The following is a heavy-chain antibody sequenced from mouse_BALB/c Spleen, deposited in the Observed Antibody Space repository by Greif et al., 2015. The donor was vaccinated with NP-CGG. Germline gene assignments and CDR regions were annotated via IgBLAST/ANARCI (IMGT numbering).Heavy chain of an antibody. J-gene: IGHJ3*01. CDR3: ARNPHYGSSPAWFAY. V-gene: IGHV14-3*02. CDR2: IDPANGNT. CDR1: GFNIKDTY. D-gene: IGHD1-1*01. Sequence: EVKLVESGAELVKPGASVKLSCTASGFNIKDTYMHWVKQRPEQGLEWIGRIDPANGNTKYDPKFQGKATITADTSSNTAYLQLSSLTSEDTAVYYCARNPHYGSSPAWFAYWGQGTLVTVSA.